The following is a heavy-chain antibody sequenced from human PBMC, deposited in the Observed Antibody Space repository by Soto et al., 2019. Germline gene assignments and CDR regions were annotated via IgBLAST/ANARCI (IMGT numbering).Heavy chain of an antibody. J-gene: IGHJ6*02. CDR2: IDYSGKT. D-gene: IGHD3-3*01. CDR1: GYLISSGYY. V-gene: IGHV4-38-2*02. CDR3: ARVTYYDFWSGYSNPYYYYGMDV. Sequence: SETLSLTCSVSGYLISSGYYWGWVRQTPGKGLEWLGSIDYSGKTYKNPSLKSRVSASVDLSQNQFSLKLSSVTAADTAVYYCARVTYYDFWSGYSNPYYYYGMDVWGQGTTVT.